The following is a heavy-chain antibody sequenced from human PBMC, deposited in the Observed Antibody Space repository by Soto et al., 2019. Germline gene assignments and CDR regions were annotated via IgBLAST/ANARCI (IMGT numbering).Heavy chain of an antibody. D-gene: IGHD4-17*01. CDR3: VKVSDSSTAVWGDYIFDY. J-gene: IGHJ4*02. CDR1: GFTFSSYA. Sequence: VGSLRLSCSASGFTFSSYAMHWVRQAPGKGLEYVSAISSNGGSTYYADSVKGRFTISRDNSKNTLYLQMSSLRAEDTAVYYCVKVSDSSTAVWGDYIFDYWGQGTLVTVSS. CDR2: ISSNGGST. V-gene: IGHV3-64D*06.